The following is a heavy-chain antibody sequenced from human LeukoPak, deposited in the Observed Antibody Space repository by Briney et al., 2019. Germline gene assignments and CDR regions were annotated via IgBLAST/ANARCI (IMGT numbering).Heavy chain of an antibody. Sequence: SETLSLTCIVSGVSTSSGYWSWIRQPAGKGLEWMGHTSTSVPTYYNPSLKSRVTMSLDTSENHISLKLNSVTAADTAVYYCARGYGSGSYSTWGQGTLVTVSS. CDR2: TSTSVPT. CDR1: GVSTSSGY. CDR3: ARGYGSGSYST. V-gene: IGHV4-4*07. J-gene: IGHJ5*02. D-gene: IGHD3-10*01.